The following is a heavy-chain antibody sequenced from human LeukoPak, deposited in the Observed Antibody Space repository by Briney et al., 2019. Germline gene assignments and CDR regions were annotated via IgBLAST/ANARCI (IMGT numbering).Heavy chain of an antibody. CDR3: ARDEGPTTPSEIPGTNWFDP. Sequence: SETLSLTCTVSGYSISSGYYWGWIRQPPGKGLEWIGSIYHSGSTYYNPSLKSRVTISVDTSKNQFSLKLSSVTAADTAVYYCARDEGPTTPSEIPGTNWFDPWAREPWSPSPQ. J-gene: IGHJ5*02. D-gene: IGHD3-10*01. CDR1: GYSISSGYY. V-gene: IGHV4-38-2*02. CDR2: IYHSGST.